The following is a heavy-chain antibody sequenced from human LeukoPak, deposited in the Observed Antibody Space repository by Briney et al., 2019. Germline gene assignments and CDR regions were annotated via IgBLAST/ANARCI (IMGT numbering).Heavy chain of an antibody. Sequence: ASVMVSSKASGYTFTVYNMHWVRQAPGPGLEWIGCINPNSGGTNYAQKLQGRVTMTRDTSISTAYMELSRLRSDDTAVYYCARSGSLWFGELFPSDYWGQGTLVTVSS. J-gene: IGHJ4*02. V-gene: IGHV1-2*02. D-gene: IGHD3-10*01. CDR3: ARSGSLWFGELFPSDY. CDR2: INPNSGGT. CDR1: GYTFTVYN.